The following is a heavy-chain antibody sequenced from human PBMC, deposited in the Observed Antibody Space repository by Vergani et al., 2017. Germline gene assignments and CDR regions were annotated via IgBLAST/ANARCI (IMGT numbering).Heavy chain of an antibody. Sequence: QLQLQESGPGLVKPSETLSLICTVSGGSINPSSSFWGWIRQSPGKGLEWIGRMNYVGRTYYIPSLQSRATVFGDRSKIQFSLNLTSVPAADTAVYYCAVRPRVNLVGGEIVTKRTFDYWSQGSLVTVSS. CDR1: GGSINPSSSF. CDR2: MNYVGRT. J-gene: IGHJ4*02. D-gene: IGHD3-10*01. V-gene: IGHV4-39*01. CDR3: AVRPRVNLVGGEIVTKRTFDY.